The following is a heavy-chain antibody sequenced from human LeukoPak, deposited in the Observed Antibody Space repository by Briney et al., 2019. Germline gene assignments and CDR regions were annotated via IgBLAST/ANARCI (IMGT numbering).Heavy chain of an antibody. CDR3: ARGQFRSGWYFDY. Sequence: KTSETLSLTCTVSGGSISSYYWSWLRQPPGKGLEWIGYIYYSGSTNYNPSLKSRVTISVDTSKNQFSLKLSSVTAADTAVYYCARGQFRSGWYFDYWGQGTLVTVSS. CDR1: GGSISSYY. V-gene: IGHV4-59*01. CDR2: IYYSGST. J-gene: IGHJ4*02. D-gene: IGHD6-19*01.